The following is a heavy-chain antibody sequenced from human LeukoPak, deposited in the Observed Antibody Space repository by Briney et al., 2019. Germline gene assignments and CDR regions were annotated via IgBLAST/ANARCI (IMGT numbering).Heavy chain of an antibody. V-gene: IGHV4-34*01. CDR2: INHSGSA. CDR3: ARGGGSYYQDY. J-gene: IGHJ4*02. CDR1: GGSFSDYY. Sequence: ETLSLTCAVYGGSFSDYYWSWIRQPPGKGLEWIGEINHSGSANYNPSLKSRVTLSVDTSKNQFSLKLNSVTAADTAVYYCARGGGSYYQDYWGQGALVTVSS. D-gene: IGHD1-26*01.